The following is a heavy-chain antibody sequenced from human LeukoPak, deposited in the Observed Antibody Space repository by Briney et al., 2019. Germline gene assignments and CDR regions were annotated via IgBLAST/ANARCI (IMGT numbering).Heavy chain of an antibody. CDR1: GYTFTSYD. Sequence: GASLKVSCKASGYTFTSYDINWVRQATGHGLEWMGWMNPNSGNTGYAQKFQGRVTMTRNTSISTAYMELSSLRSEDTAVYYCASGYYDSSGYNDYWGQGTLVTVSS. J-gene: IGHJ4*02. CDR2: MNPNSGNT. D-gene: IGHD3-22*01. V-gene: IGHV1-8*01. CDR3: ASGYYDSSGYNDY.